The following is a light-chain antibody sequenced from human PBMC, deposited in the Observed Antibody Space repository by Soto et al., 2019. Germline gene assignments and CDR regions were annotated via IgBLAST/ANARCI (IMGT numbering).Light chain of an antibody. V-gene: IGKV1-5*03. CDR1: QSISSW. J-gene: IGKJ3*01. Sequence: DIQMTQSPSTLSASVGDRVTITCRASQSISSWLAWYQQKAGKAPKLLIYKASGLESGVPPRFSGSGSGTEFNLTISNLQPDEFATYYCQQHSIYPLTFGPGTKVDIK. CDR3: QQHSIYPLT. CDR2: KAS.